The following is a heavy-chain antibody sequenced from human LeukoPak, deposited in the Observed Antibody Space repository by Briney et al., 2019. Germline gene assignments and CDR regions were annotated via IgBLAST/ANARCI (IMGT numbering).Heavy chain of an antibody. CDR2: INHSGST. CDR1: GGSFSGYY. CDR3: ARGLRFWSGYYASLFDY. Sequence: SETLSLTCAVYGGSFSGYYWSWIRQPPGKGLEWIGEINHSGSTNYNPSLKSRVTISVDTSKNQFSLKLSSVTAADTAVYYCARGLRFWSGYYASLFDYWGQGTLVTVSS. V-gene: IGHV4-34*01. D-gene: IGHD3-3*01. J-gene: IGHJ4*02.